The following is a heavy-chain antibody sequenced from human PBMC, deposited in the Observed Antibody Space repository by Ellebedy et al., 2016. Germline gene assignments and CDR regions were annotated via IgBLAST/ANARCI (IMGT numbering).Heavy chain of an antibody. J-gene: IGHJ4*02. Sequence: GGSLRLSCAASGFTFSGDGMHWVRQAPGKGLEWVALIWYDGSNKYYADSVKGRFTISRDNSKNTLYLQMNSLRAEDTAVYYCASFSGSYRNLDYWGQGTLVTVSS. CDR3: ASFSGSYRNLDY. CDR1: GFTFSGDG. CDR2: IWYDGSNK. D-gene: IGHD1-26*01. V-gene: IGHV3-33*08.